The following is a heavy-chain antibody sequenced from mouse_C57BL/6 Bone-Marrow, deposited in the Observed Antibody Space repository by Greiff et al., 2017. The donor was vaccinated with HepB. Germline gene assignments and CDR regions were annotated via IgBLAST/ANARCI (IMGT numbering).Heavy chain of an antibody. CDR1: GYTFTDYY. J-gene: IGHJ1*03. Sequence: VQLQQSGAELVRPGASVKLSCKASGYTFTDYYINWVKQRPGQGLEWIARIYPGSGNTYYNEKFKGKATLTAEKSSSTAYMQLSSLTSEDSAVYFCAREDYRVVWGTGTTVTVSS. D-gene: IGHD2-14*01. CDR2: IYPGSGNT. CDR3: AREDYRVV. V-gene: IGHV1-76*01.